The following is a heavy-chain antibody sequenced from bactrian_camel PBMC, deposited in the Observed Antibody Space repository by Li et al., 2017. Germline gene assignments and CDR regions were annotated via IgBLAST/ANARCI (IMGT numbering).Heavy chain of an antibody. CDR3: HDNQCHRGWPGAY. CDR2: INSDGSG. V-gene: IGHV3S55*01. D-gene: IGHD1*01. CDR1: GFTYCSYD. Sequence: QVQLVESGGGSVQAGGSLALSCVASGFTYCSYDMSWYRQAPGKEREFVAAINSDGSGRYAESVKGRFTISKDVTKDTVYLQMDDLKPEDTAMYSCHDNQCHRGWPGAYRGQGTQVTVS. J-gene: IGHJ4*01.